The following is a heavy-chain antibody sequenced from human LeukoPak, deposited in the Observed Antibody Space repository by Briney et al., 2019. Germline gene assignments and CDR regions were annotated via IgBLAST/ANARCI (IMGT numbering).Heavy chain of an antibody. D-gene: IGHD6-13*01. V-gene: IGHV3-15*01. J-gene: IGHJ4*02. Sequence: GGPLKLSLEALDLTLVNPWLTWFGRPPGKGWRGVGRVKSKTDGGTTDYAAPVKGRFTISRDDSKNTLYLQMNSLKIEVTAVYYCTTGYSYDYWGQGTLVTVSS. CDR3: TTGYSYDY. CDR2: VKSKTDGGTT. CDR1: DLTLVNPW.